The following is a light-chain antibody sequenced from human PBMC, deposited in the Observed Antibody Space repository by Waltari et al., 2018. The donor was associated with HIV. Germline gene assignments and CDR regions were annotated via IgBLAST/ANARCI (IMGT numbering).Light chain of an antibody. CDR3: AAWDDSLNAWV. CDR1: SSNIGSHI. J-gene: IGLJ3*02. Sequence: QSLLTQPPSASGTPGPRVSISCSGSSSNIGSHIANWYQQLPGTAPKLLIYSNNQRPSGVPDRFSGSKSGTSASLAISGLQSEDEADYYCAAWDDSLNAWVFGGGTKLTVL. CDR2: SNN. V-gene: IGLV1-44*01.